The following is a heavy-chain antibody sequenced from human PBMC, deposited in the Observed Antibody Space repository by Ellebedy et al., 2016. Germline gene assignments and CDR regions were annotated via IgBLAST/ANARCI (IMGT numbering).Heavy chain of an antibody. Sequence: GESLKISXAASGFTFSSYGMHWVRQAPGKGLEWVAVIWYDGSNKYYADSVKGRFTISRDNAKNSLYLQMNSLRAEDTAVYYCARDHTWGQGTLVTVSS. CDR1: GFTFSSYG. CDR2: IWYDGSNK. V-gene: IGHV3-33*01. J-gene: IGHJ5*02. CDR3: ARDHT.